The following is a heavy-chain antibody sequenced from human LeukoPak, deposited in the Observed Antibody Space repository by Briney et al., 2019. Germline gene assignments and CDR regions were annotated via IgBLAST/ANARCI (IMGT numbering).Heavy chain of an antibody. CDR1: GYTFTGYY. CDR3: ARDPGRDGYNPLGY. V-gene: IGHV1-2*02. D-gene: IGHD5-24*01. Sequence: ASVKVSCKASGYTFTGYYMHWVRQAPGQGLEWMGWINPNSGGTNYAQKFQGRVTMTRDTSISTAYMELSRLRSEDTAVYYCARDPGRDGYNPLGYWGQGTLVTVSS. CDR2: INPNSGGT. J-gene: IGHJ4*02.